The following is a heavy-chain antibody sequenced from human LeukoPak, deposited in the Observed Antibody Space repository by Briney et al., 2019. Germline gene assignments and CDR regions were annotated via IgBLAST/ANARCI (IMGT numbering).Heavy chain of an antibody. D-gene: IGHD2-2*01. CDR1: GGTFSSYA. CDR2: IIPIFGTA. Sequence: SVKVSCKASGGTFSSYAISWARQAPGQGLEWMGGIIPIFGTANYAQKFQGRVTITADESTSTAYMELRSLRSDDTAVYYCARLTVPLRFDPWGQGTLVTVSS. CDR3: ARLTVPLRFDP. V-gene: IGHV1-69*13. J-gene: IGHJ5*02.